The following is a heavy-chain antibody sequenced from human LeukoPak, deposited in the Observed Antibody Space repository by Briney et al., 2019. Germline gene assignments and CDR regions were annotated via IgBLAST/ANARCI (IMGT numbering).Heavy chain of an antibody. J-gene: IGHJ3*02. V-gene: IGHV4-61*02. Sequence: PSQTLSLTCTVSGGSISSGSYYWSWIRRPAGKGLEWIGRIYTSGSTNYNPSLKSRVTISVDTSKNQFSLKLSSVTAADTAVYYCARSAPFTDAFDIWGQGTMVTVSS. CDR2: IYTSGST. CDR3: ARSAPFTDAFDI. CDR1: GGSISSGSYY.